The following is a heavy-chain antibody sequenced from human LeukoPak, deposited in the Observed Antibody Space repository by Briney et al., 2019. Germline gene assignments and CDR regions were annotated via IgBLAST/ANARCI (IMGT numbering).Heavy chain of an antibody. CDR2: IYTSGST. CDR1: GGSISSISYY. J-gene: IGHJ4*02. CDR3: ARVYYDSSGYCDY. D-gene: IGHD3-22*01. Sequence: SETLSLTCTVSGGSISSISYYWGWIRQPPGKGLEWIGRIYTSGSTNYNPSLKSRVTMSVDTSKNQFSLKLSSVTAADTAVYYCARVYYDSSGYCDYWGQGTLVTVSS. V-gene: IGHV4-39*07.